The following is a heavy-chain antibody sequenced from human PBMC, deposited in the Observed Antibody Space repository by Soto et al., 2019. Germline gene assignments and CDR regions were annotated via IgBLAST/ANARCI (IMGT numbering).Heavy chain of an antibody. Sequence: GGSLRLSCAASGFTFSSYGMHWVRQAPGKGLEWVAVISYDGSNKYYADSVKGRFTISRDNSKNTLYLQMNSLRAEDTAVYYCAKYSSSNDGGTYYYYYYMDVWGKGTTVTVSS. V-gene: IGHV3-30*18. J-gene: IGHJ6*03. CDR3: AKYSSSNDGGTYYYYYYMDV. D-gene: IGHD1-1*01. CDR1: GFTFSSYG. CDR2: ISYDGSNK.